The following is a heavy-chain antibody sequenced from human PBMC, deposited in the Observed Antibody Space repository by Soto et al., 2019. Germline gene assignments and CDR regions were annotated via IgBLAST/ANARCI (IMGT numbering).Heavy chain of an antibody. CDR1: GYTFTSYG. CDR2: ISAYNGNI. J-gene: IGHJ4*02. CDR3: ARDLGGGYNLTRFDY. Sequence: QVQLLQSGAEVKKPGASVKVSCKASGYTFTSYGISWVRQAPGQGLEWMGWISAYNGNINYAQKFQARLTMATDTSPRTDDMELRSLKSDDTAVYYCARDLGGGYNLTRFDYWGQGTLVTVSS. V-gene: IGHV1-18*01. D-gene: IGHD5-12*01.